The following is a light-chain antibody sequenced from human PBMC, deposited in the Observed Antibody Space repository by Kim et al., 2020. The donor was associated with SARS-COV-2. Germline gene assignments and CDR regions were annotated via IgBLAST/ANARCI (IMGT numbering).Light chain of an antibody. J-gene: IGLJ1*01. CDR2: EVS. CDR1: SIDVGGYNY. Sequence: GQSVTISFTGTSIDVGGYNYVSWYQQHPGKAPKLMIYEVSKRPSGVPDRFSGSKSGNTASLTVSGLQAEDEADYYCSSYAGSNTYVFGTGTKVTVL. CDR3: SSYAGSNTYV. V-gene: IGLV2-8*01.